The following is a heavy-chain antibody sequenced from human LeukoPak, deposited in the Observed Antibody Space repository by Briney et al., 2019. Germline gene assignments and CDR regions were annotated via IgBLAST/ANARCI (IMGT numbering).Heavy chain of an antibody. D-gene: IGHD2-15*01. J-gene: IGHJ6*02. V-gene: IGHV4-34*01. CDR1: GGSFSGYY. CDR2: INHSGST. Sequence: SETLSLTCAVYGGSFSGYYWSWIRQPPGKGLEWIGEINHSGSTNYNPSLKSRVTISVDTSKNQFSLKLSSVTAADTAVYYCARALGYCSGGSCYSEGGYYGMDVWGQGTTVTVSS. CDR3: ARALGYCSGGSCYSEGGYYGMDV.